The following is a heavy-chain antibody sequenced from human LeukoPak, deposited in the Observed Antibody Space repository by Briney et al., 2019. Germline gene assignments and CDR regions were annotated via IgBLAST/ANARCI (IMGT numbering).Heavy chain of an antibody. J-gene: IGHJ5*02. V-gene: IGHV1-45*02. CDR2: ITPFNGNT. CDR1: GYTFTYRY. D-gene: IGHD5-18*01. Sequence: SVKVSCKASGYTFTYRYLHWVRQAPGQALEWTGWITPFNGNTNYAQKFQDRVTITRDRSMSTAYMELSSLRSEDTAMYYCTVDTARNWFDPWGQGTLVTVSS. CDR3: TVDTARNWFDP.